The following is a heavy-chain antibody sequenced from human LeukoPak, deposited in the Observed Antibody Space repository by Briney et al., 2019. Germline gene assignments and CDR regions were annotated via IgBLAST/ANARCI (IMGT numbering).Heavy chain of an antibody. CDR3: AKASGATMIYYYGMDV. CDR2: ISWNSGSI. D-gene: IGHD3-22*01. CDR1: GFTFDDYA. J-gene: IGHJ6*02. V-gene: IGHV3-9*01. Sequence: PSGGSLRLSCAASGFTFDDYAMHWVRQAPGKGLEWVSGISWNSGSIGYADSVKGRFTISRDNAKNSLYLQMNSLRAEDTALYYCAKASGATMIYYYGMDVWGQGTTVTVSS.